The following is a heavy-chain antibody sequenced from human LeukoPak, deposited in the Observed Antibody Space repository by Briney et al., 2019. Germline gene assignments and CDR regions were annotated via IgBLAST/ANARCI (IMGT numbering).Heavy chain of an antibody. Sequence: GGSLRPSCEASGFIFDKDWMHWVRQAPGKGLEWVANIKGDGSERNYLGSVRGRFTISRDNAKNSLHLQMNYLRVEDTAVYYCAREPPFDQSNALADSWGQGTRVTVSS. J-gene: IGHJ5*01. V-gene: IGHV3-7*01. CDR2: IKGDGSER. CDR1: GFIFDKDW. CDR3: AREPPFDQSNALADS. D-gene: IGHD4-11*01.